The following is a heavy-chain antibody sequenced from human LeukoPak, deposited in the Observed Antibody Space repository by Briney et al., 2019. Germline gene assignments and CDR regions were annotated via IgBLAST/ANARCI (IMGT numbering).Heavy chain of an antibody. V-gene: IGHV3-21*01. J-gene: IGHJ4*02. CDR3: ARAIYGDGDEY. CDR1: AFSFSNYN. Sequence: GGSLRPSCAASAFSFSNYNMNWVRQAPGKGLEWVSSITSSGSYIYYADSVKGRFTISRDNAKNSLYLQLNSLRAEDTAVYYCARAIYGDGDEYWGQGTLVTVSS. CDR2: ITSSGSYI. D-gene: IGHD4-17*01.